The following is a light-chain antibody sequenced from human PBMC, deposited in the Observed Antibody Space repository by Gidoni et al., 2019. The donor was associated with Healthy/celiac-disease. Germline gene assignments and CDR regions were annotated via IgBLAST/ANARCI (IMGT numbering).Light chain of an antibody. Sequence: ESVLTQYPGTLSLSPGERATLSCRASQIVSSSYLSWYQQKPGQAPRLLIYGASSRATGIPDRFSGSGSGTDFTLTISRLEPEDFAVYYCQQYGSSPYTFGQGTKLEIK. CDR2: GAS. CDR1: QIVSSSY. CDR3: QQYGSSPYT. J-gene: IGKJ2*01. V-gene: IGKV3-20*01.